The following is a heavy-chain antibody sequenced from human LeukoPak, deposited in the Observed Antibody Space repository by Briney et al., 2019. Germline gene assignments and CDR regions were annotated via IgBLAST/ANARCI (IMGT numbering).Heavy chain of an antibody. D-gene: IGHD1-26*01. CDR3: AGSSGSYNDAFDI. J-gene: IGHJ3*02. CDR1: GGSISSYY. V-gene: IGHV4-59*01. CDR2: IYYSGST. Sequence: SETLSLTCTVSGGSISSYYWSWIRQPPGKGLEWIGYIYYSGSTNYNPSLKSRVTISVDTSKNQFSLKLSSVTAADTAVYYCAGSSGSYNDAFDIWGQGTMVTVSS.